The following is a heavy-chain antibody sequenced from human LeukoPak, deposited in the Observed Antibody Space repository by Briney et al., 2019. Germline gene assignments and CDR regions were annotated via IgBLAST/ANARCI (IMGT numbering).Heavy chain of an antibody. CDR1: GFTFSSYD. J-gene: IGHJ4*02. Sequence: GGSLRLSCAASGFTFSSYDMNWVRQAPGKGLEWVSYISTSGSTIYYADSVKGRFTISRDSAKNSLYLQMNSLRAEDTAVYYCARDPYGSGDGYFDYWGQGTLVTVSS. CDR2: ISTSGSTI. V-gene: IGHV3-48*03. D-gene: IGHD3-10*01. CDR3: ARDPYGSGDGYFDY.